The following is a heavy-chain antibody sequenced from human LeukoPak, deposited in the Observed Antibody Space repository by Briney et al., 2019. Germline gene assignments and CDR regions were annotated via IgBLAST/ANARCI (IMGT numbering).Heavy chain of an antibody. CDR3: ARGGPHYYDSSGYSFDY. CDR1: GGTFSSYA. V-gene: IGHV1-69*13. CDR2: IIPIFGTA. D-gene: IGHD3-22*01. J-gene: IGHJ4*02. Sequence: SVKVSCKASGGTFSSYAISWVRQAPGQGLEWMGGIIPIFGTANYAQKFQGRVTITADESTSTAYMELSSLRSEDTAVYYCARGGPHYYDSSGYSFDYWGQGTLVTVSS.